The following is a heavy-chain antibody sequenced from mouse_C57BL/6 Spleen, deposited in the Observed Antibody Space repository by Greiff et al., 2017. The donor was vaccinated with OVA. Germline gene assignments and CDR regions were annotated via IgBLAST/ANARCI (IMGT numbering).Heavy chain of an antibody. CDR3: ARDSHYDYDGDPSYAMDY. V-gene: IGHV5-4*01. CDR2: ISDGGSYT. CDR1: GFTFSSYA. J-gene: IGHJ4*01. D-gene: IGHD2-4*01. Sequence: EVNLVESGGGLVKPGGSLKLSCAASGFTFSSYAMSWVRQTPEKRLEWVATISDGGSYTYYPDNVKGRFTISRDNAKNNLYLQMSHLKSEDTAMYYCARDSHYDYDGDPSYAMDYWGQGTSVTVSS.